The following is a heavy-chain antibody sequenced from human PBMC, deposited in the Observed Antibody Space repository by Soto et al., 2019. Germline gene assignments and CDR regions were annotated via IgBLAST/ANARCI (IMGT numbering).Heavy chain of an antibody. J-gene: IGHJ3*02. CDR2: IWYDGSIK. CDR3: ARATSGSFDALDM. D-gene: IGHD1-26*01. Sequence: QVQLVESGGGVVQPGRSLRLSCAASGFTFGIYGMHWVRQAPGKGLEWVAVIWYDGSIKYHADFVKGRFTISRDNSKNTVYLQMNSLRDEDTAVYYCARATSGSFDALDMWGQGTMVTVSS. V-gene: IGHV3-33*01. CDR1: GFTFGIYG.